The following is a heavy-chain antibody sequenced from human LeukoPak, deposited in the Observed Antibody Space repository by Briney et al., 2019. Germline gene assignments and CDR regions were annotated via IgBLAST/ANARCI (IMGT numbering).Heavy chain of an antibody. D-gene: IGHD2/OR15-2a*01. CDR2: IYPDDSDT. V-gene: IGHV5-51*01. Sequence: GESLKISCKVSGYSFATYWIGWVRQMPGKGLEWMGIIYPDDSDTRYSPSFQGQVTISADKSISTAYLQWSSLKASDTAMYYCARHNVEDEKYSWFDPWGQGTLVTVSS. J-gene: IGHJ5*02. CDR1: GYSFATYW. CDR3: ARHNVEDEKYSWFDP.